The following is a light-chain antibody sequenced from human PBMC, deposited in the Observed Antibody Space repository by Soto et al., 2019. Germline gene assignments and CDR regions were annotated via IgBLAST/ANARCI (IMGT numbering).Light chain of an antibody. Sequence: QMTQSPSTLSASVGDRVTITCRASQNINTWLAWYQQKPGTAPRLLIYDVSTLKSGVPSRFSGSGSGTEFTLTITCLQPDDSAIYYCQQYDGYFGPGTKV. V-gene: IGKV1-5*01. CDR2: DVS. J-gene: IGKJ3*01. CDR1: QNINTW. CDR3: QQYDGY.